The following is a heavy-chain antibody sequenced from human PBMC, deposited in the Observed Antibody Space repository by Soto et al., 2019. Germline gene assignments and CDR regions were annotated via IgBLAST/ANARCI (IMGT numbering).Heavy chain of an antibody. CDR2: MNPNSGNT. V-gene: IGHV1-8*01. D-gene: IGHD2-15*01. J-gene: IGHJ3*02. CDR3: ARGDCSGGSCHFDAFDI. Sequence: QVQLVQSGAEVKKPGASVKVSCKASGYTFTSYDINWVRQATGQGLEWMGWMNPNSGNTGYAQKFQGRVTMTRNTSISTAYMELSSLRSEDTAVYYCARGDCSGGSCHFDAFDICGQGTMVTVSS. CDR1: GYTFTSYD.